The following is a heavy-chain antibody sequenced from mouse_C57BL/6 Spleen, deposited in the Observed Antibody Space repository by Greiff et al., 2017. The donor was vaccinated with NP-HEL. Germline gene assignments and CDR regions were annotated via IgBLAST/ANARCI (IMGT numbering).Heavy chain of an antibody. J-gene: IGHJ3*01. CDR2: INPNNGGT. CDR3: ARYDDYPWFAY. Sequence: EVQLQQSGPELVKPGASVKISCKASGYTFTDYYMNWVKQSHGKSLEWIGDINPNNGGTSYNQKFKGKATLTVDKSSSTAYMELRSLTSEDSAVYYGARYDDYPWFAYWGQGTLVTVSA. CDR1: GYTFTDYY. V-gene: IGHV1-26*01. D-gene: IGHD2-3*01.